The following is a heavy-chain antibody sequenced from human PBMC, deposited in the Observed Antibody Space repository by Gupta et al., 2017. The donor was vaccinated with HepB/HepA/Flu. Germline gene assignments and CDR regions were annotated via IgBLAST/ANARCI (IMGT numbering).Heavy chain of an antibody. CDR1: EFTFNSYS. V-gene: IGHV3-48*02. D-gene: IGHD3-3*01. Sequence: EVQLVESGGGLVQPGGSLRLSCAASEFTFNSYSMNWVRQAPGKGLEWVSYISSSSSTIYYEDSVKGRFTISRDNAKNSLYLQMNSLRDEXTXVYYCAXDPRVGYYYYMDVGGKGTTVTVSS. J-gene: IGHJ6*03. CDR3: AXDPRVGYYYYMDV. CDR2: ISSSSSTI.